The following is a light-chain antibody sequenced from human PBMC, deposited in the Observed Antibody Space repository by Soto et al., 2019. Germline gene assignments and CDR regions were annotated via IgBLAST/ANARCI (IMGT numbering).Light chain of an antibody. CDR1: SSNIGRNS. J-gene: IGLJ1*01. Sequence: QSVLTQAPSASETPGQRVTISCSGRSSNIGRNSISWYQQFPGTAPKLLIYNTNQRPAGVPDRFSGSKSGTSASLAIRGLQSDDEADYYCAAWDDILNGYVFGTGTKVTVL. CDR3: AAWDDILNGYV. CDR2: NTN. V-gene: IGLV1-44*01.